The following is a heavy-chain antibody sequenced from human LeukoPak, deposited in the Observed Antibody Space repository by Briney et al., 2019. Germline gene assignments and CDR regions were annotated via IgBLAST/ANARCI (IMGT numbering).Heavy chain of an antibody. CDR2: IYYSGST. J-gene: IGHJ6*02. D-gene: IGHD6-19*01. V-gene: IGHV4-59*01. Sequence: SETLSLTCTVSGGSISSYYWSWIRQPPGKGLEWIGYIYYSGSTNYNPSLKSRVTISVDTSKNQFSLKLSSVTAADTAVYYCARDPSAVAGTFHDMDVWGQGTTVTVSS. CDR1: GGSISSYY. CDR3: ARDPSAVAGTFHDMDV.